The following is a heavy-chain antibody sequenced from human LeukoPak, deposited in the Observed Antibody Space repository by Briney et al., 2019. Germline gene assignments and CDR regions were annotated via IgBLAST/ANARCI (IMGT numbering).Heavy chain of an antibody. D-gene: IGHD4-11*01. CDR2: INPSGGST. V-gene: IGHV1-46*01. CDR1: GYTFTSYY. CDR3: ARARITTSWAYYYGMDV. J-gene: IGHJ6*02. Sequence: ASVKVSCKASGYTFTSYYMHWVRQAPGQGLEWMGIINPSGGSTSYAQKFQGRVTMTRDTSTSTVYMELSSLRSEDTAVYYCARARITTSWAYYYGMDVWGQGTTVTVSS.